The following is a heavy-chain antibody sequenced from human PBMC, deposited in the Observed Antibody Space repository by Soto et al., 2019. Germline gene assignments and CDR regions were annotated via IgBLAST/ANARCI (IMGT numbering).Heavy chain of an antibody. CDR2: IYHSGST. J-gene: IGHJ4*02. CDR1: GGSISSSNW. V-gene: IGHV4-4*02. Sequence: QVQLQESGPGLVKPSGTLSLTCAVSGGSISSSNWWSWVRQPPGEGLGWIGEIYHSGSTNYNPSLTSRVTISVDNSKNQLSLTLSSVTAADTAVYYCASAAMGGSSWQVDYWGQGTVVTASS. CDR3: ASAAMGGSSWQVDY. D-gene: IGHD6-13*01.